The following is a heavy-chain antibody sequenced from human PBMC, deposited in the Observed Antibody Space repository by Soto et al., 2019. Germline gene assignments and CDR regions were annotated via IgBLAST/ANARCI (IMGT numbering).Heavy chain of an antibody. J-gene: IGHJ4*02. CDR3: ARERIAVAAHFDY. D-gene: IGHD6-19*01. V-gene: IGHV4-31*03. CDR1: GGSISSGGYY. Sequence: SETLSLTCTVSGGSISSGGYYWSWIRQHPGKGLEWIGYIYYSGSTYYNPSLKSRVTISVDTSKNQFSLKLSSVTAADTAVYYCARERIAVAAHFDYWGQGTLVTVSS. CDR2: IYYSGST.